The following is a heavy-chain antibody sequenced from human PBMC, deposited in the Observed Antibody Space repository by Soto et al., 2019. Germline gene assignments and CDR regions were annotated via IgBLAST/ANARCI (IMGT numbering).Heavy chain of an antibody. V-gene: IGHV3-66*01. Sequence: EVQLVESGGGLVQPGGSLRLSCAASGFTVSSNYMSWVRQAPGKGLEWVSVIYSGGSTYYADSVKGRFTISRDNSKTRLYLQMNSLGAEGTAVYYCARDQGYSHYWGQGTLVTVSS. J-gene: IGHJ4*02. CDR2: IYSGGST. D-gene: IGHD5-18*01. CDR1: GFTVSSNY. CDR3: ARDQGYSHY.